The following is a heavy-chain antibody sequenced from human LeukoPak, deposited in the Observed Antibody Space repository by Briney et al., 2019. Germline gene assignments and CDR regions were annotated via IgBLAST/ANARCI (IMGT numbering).Heavy chain of an antibody. CDR1: GGSISSYY. Sequence: SEILSLTCTVSGGSISSYYWSWIRQPPGKGLEWIGYIYYSGSTNYNPSLKSRVTISVDTSKNQFSLKLSSVTAADTAVYYCARETGYSSSWFGIDYWGQGTLVTVSS. V-gene: IGHV4-59*01. J-gene: IGHJ4*02. D-gene: IGHD6-13*01. CDR2: IYYSGST. CDR3: ARETGYSSSWFGIDY.